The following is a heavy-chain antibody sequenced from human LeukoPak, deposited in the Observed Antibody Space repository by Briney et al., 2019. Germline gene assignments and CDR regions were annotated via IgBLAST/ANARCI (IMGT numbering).Heavy chain of an antibody. Sequence: ASVNVSCKASGYTFTIYGISWVRQAPGQGLEWMGWISAYNGKTNYAQKLQGRVTMTTETSTRTAYMELRSLRSDDTAVYYCARAYYYDNSDYYFPTEFDFWGQGTLVTVSS. V-gene: IGHV1-18*01. CDR2: ISAYNGKT. J-gene: IGHJ4*02. CDR3: ARAYYYDNSDYYFPTEFDF. CDR1: GYTFTIYG. D-gene: IGHD3-22*01.